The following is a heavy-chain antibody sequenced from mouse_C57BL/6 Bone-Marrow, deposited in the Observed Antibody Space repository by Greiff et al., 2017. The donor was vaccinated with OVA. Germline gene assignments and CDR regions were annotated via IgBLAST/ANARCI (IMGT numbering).Heavy chain of an antibody. D-gene: IGHD4-1*01. Sequence: QVQLQQPGAELVMPGASVKLSCTASGYTFTSYWMHWVQQRPGQGLEWIGAIDPSDSYTNYPQKFKGQFTFTVDKSSSTAYMQISSLTSADSAVYYCARRLTGRGFAYWGQGTLVTVSA. CDR1: GYTFTSYW. CDR3: ARRLTGRGFAY. V-gene: IGHV1-69*01. CDR2: IDPSDSYT. J-gene: IGHJ3*01.